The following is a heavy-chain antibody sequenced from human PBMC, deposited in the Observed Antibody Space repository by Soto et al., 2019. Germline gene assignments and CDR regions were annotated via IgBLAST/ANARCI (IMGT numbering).Heavy chain of an antibody. V-gene: IGHV1-8*01. Sequence: QVQLVQSGAEVKKPGASVKVSCKASGYTFTNSDINWVRQAPGQGLEWMGWMNPDSGHAAYAQKFQGRVTLTTSTSIYTVYVEMRSLGSEDTAVYYCARRPHCSGGICYYGLDNWGQGTLVTVSS. CDR3: ARRPHCSGGICYYGLDN. D-gene: IGHD2-15*01. CDR2: MNPDSGHA. J-gene: IGHJ4*02. CDR1: GYTFTNSD.